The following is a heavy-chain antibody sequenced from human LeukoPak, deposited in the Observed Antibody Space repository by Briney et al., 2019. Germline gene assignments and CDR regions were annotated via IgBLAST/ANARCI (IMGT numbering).Heavy chain of an antibody. Sequence: PSETLSLTCTVSGASIRSYYWNWLRQPPGKGLEWIGYINYSGSTNSNPSLMSRATISMDTSKYHYSLKLSSVTAADTAVYFCARDTRSYDSSGYYFFDFWGQGTLVTVSS. CDR3: ARDTRSYDSSGYYFFDF. CDR1: GASIRSYY. D-gene: IGHD3-22*01. V-gene: IGHV4-59*01. J-gene: IGHJ4*02. CDR2: INYSGST.